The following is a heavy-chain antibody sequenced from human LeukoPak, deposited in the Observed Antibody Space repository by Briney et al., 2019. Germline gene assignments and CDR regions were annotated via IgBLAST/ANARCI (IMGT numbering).Heavy chain of an antibody. CDR2: ISSSGSTI. V-gene: IGHV3-11*01. D-gene: IGHD3-22*01. J-gene: IGHJ4*02. Sequence: GGSLRLSCAASGFTFSDYYMSWIRQAPGKGLEWVSYISSSGSTIYYADSVKGRLTISRDNAKNSLYPQMNSLRAEDTAVYYCARDFHRGYYDSSGYYYLYWGQGTLVTVSS. CDR1: GFTFSDYY. CDR3: ARDFHRGYYDSSGYYYLY.